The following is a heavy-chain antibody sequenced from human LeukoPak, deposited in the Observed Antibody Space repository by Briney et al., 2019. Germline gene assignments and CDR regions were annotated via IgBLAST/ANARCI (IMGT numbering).Heavy chain of an antibody. Sequence: SVKVSCKASGGTFSSYAISWVRQAPGQGLEWMGRIIPILGIANCAQKFQGRVTITADKSTSTAYMELSSLRSEGTAVYYCARPLPDIVATISGMDVWGQGTTVTVSS. J-gene: IGHJ6*02. CDR2: IIPILGIA. CDR3: ARPLPDIVATISGMDV. CDR1: GGTFSSYA. V-gene: IGHV1-69*04. D-gene: IGHD5-12*01.